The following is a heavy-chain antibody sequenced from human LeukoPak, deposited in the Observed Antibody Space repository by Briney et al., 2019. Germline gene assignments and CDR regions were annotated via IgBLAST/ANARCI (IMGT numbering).Heavy chain of an antibody. CDR2: ISSSSSSI. Sequence: GGSLRLSCAASGFTFNSYSMNWVRQAPGKGLEWVSSISSSSSSIYYADSVKGRFTISRDNAKNSLYLQMNSLRAEDTAVYYCAIASGDIVETATMGSYWGQGTLVTVSS. V-gene: IGHV3-21*01. D-gene: IGHD5-18*01. CDR1: GFTFNSYS. J-gene: IGHJ4*02. CDR3: AIASGDIVETATMGSY.